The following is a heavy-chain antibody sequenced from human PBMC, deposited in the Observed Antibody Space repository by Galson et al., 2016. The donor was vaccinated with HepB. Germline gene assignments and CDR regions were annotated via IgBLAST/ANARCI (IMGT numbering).Heavy chain of an antibody. Sequence: SLRLSCAASGFTFSRYWMNWVRQAPGKGLEWVANIKQDGSEKYYMDSVKGRFTISRDNSENSLYLQIDNLRAEDTAVYYCARQQVVPVYWGQGTLVTVSS. J-gene: IGHJ4*02. CDR1: GFTFSRYW. D-gene: IGHD6-13*01. V-gene: IGHV3-7*03. CDR3: ARQQVVPVY. CDR2: IKQDGSEK.